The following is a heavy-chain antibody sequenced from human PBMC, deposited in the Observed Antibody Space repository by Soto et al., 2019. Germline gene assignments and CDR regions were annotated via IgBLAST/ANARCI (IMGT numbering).Heavy chain of an antibody. Sequence: SVKVACKASGGTFSSYAISWLRQAPGQGLEWMGGIIPIFGTANYAQKFQGRVTITADESTSTAYMELSSLRSEDTAVYYCATNSGSSLGHAFDIWGQGTMVT. J-gene: IGHJ3*02. CDR3: ATNSGSSLGHAFDI. D-gene: IGHD1-26*01. CDR2: IIPIFGTA. CDR1: GGTFSSYA. V-gene: IGHV1-69*13.